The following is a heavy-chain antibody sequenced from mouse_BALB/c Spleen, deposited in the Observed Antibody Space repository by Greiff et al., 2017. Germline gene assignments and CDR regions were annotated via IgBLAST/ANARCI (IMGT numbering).Heavy chain of an antibody. CDR3: ARDGVFAY. CDR1: GFTFTDYY. Sequence: EVQRVESGGGLVQPGGSLRLSCATSGFTFTDYYMSWVRQPPGKALEWLGFIRNKANGYTTEYSASVKGRFTISRDNSQSILYLQMNTLRAEDSATYYCARDGVFAYWGQGTLVTVSA. J-gene: IGHJ3*01. CDR2: IRNKANGYTT. V-gene: IGHV7-3*02.